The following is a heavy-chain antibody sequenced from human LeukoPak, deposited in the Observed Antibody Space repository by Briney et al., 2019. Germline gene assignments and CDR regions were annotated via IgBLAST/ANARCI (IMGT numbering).Heavy chain of an antibody. CDR2: IYPGDSDT. Sequence: PGESLKISCKGSGYSFTSYWIGWVRQMPGKGLEWMGIIYPGDSDTRYSPSFQGQVTISADKSISTTYLQWSSLKAADTAVYYCARDRGAGYCSSTSCHHAFDIWGQGTMVTVSS. D-gene: IGHD2-2*01. J-gene: IGHJ3*02. CDR3: ARDRGAGYCSSTSCHHAFDI. CDR1: GYSFTSYW. V-gene: IGHV5-51*01.